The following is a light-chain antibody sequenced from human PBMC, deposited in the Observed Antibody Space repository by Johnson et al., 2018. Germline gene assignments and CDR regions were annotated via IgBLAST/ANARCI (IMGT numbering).Light chain of an antibody. CDR2: ENN. Sequence: QSVLTQPPSVSAAPGQKVTISCSGSSSNIGNNYVSWYKQLPGTAPKLLIYENNKRPSGIPDRFSGSKSGTSATLGITGLQTGDEAYYYCGTWDSSLSAGNVFGTGTKVTVL. CDR1: SSNIGNNY. V-gene: IGLV1-51*02. J-gene: IGLJ1*01. CDR3: GTWDSSLSAGNV.